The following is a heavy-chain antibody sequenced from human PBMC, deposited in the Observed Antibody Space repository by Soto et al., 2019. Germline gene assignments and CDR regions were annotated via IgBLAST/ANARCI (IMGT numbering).Heavy chain of an antibody. CDR3: ARIRILTGYYLDY. D-gene: IGHD3-9*01. V-gene: IGHV3-21*01. CDR2: ISSSSSYI. CDR1: GFTFSSYS. J-gene: IGHJ4*02. Sequence: EVQLVESGGGLVKPGGSLRLSCAASGFTFSSYSMNWVRQAPGKGLEWVSSISSSSSYIYYADSVKRRFTIARDNAKNSLYLQMNSLRAEDTAVYYCARIRILTGYYLDYWGQGTLVTVSS.